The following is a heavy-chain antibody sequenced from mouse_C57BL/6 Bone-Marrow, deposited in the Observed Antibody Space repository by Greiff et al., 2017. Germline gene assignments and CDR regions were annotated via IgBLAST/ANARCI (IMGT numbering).Heavy chain of an antibody. CDR2: IYPGDGDT. J-gene: IGHJ2*01. CDR1: GYAFSTYG. Sequence: QVHVKQSGAELVKPGASVKISCKVSGYAFSTYGMNWVKQRPGKGLEWIGQIYPGDGDTNYNGKFKGKATLTADKSSSTAYMQRSSLTSEDSAVYFCARDWDYFDYWGQGTTLTVSS. CDR3: ARDWDYFDY. V-gene: IGHV1-80*01. D-gene: IGHD4-1*01.